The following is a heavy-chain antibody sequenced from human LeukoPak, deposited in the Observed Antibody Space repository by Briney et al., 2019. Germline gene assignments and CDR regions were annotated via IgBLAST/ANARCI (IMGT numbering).Heavy chain of an antibody. CDR2: IRYDGSNK. CDR3: AKVTYYDFWSGYYYYYYMDV. CDR1: GFTFSGSA. D-gene: IGHD3-3*01. V-gene: IGHV3-30*02. Sequence: PGGSLRLSCAASGFTFSGSAMHWVRQAPGKGLEWVAFIRYDGSNKYYADSVKGRFTISRDNSKNTLYLQMNSLRAEDTAVYYCAKVTYYDFWSGYYYYYYMDVWGKGTTVTVSS. J-gene: IGHJ6*03.